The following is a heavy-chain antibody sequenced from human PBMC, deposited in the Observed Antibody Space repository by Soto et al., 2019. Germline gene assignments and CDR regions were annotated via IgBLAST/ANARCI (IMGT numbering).Heavy chain of an antibody. CDR3: ARGKNVLLGFGELISDLSKNDDLDI. J-gene: IGHJ3*02. V-gene: IGHV4-4*02. D-gene: IGHD3-10*01. CDR1: RGSISSSNW. Sequence: SETLSLTFALSRGSISSSNWWSWVRQPPGKGLEWIGEIYHSGSTDYNPSLKSRVTISVDTSKNQFSPKLSSVTAVDTAVYYCARGKNVLLGFGELISDLSKNDDLDIWGKGTRVP. CDR2: IYHSGST.